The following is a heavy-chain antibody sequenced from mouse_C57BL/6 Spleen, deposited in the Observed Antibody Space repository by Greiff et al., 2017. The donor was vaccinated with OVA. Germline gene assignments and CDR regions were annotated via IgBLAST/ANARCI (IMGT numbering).Heavy chain of an antibody. CDR3: AREGEYYYGSSYWYFDV. Sequence: QVQLQQSGAELVRPGTSVKMSCKASGYTFTNYWIGWAKQRPGHGLEWIGDIYPGGGYTNYNEKFKGKATLTADKSSSTAYMQFSSLTSEDSAIYYCAREGEYYYGSSYWYFDVWGTGTTVTVSS. CDR2: IYPGGGYT. CDR1: GYTFTNYW. J-gene: IGHJ1*03. V-gene: IGHV1-63*01. D-gene: IGHD1-1*01.